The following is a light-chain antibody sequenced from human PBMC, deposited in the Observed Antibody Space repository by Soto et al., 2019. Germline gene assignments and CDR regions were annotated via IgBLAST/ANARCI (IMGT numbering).Light chain of an antibody. V-gene: IGLV2-14*03. CDR2: DVS. Sequence: SVLPRPSSVSASPGQAITISCPGTSSDVGGYNYVSWYQHHPGNAPKLLIYDVSTRPSGVSNRFSGSKSGNTASLTISGLQAEDEADYYCSSYTRSSTRVFGTGTKVTVL. CDR3: SSYTRSSTRV. CDR1: SSDVGGYNY. J-gene: IGLJ1*01.